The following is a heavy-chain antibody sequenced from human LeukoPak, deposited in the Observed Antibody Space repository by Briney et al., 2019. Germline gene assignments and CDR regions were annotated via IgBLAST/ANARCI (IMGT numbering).Heavy chain of an antibody. CDR3: AIGSYYFDF. CDR2: LIPSLNIA. V-gene: IGHV1-69*04. Sequence: AVKVSCKASGGAFSSNVISWVRQAPGQGLEWMGRLIPSLNIANYAQKFQGRLTIIADKSTGTAYMDLTSLRSEDSALYYCAIGSYYFDFWGQGTLVAVSS. D-gene: IGHD3-16*01. J-gene: IGHJ4*02. CDR1: GGAFSSNV.